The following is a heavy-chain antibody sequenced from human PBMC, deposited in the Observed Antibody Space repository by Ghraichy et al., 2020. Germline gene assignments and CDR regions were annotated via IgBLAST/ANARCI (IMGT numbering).Heavy chain of an antibody. D-gene: IGHD7-27*01. Sequence: GGSLRLSCAASGFTFSDYTLNWVRQAPGKGLEWVSNIRSTNNDMYYADSVKGRFTISRDNAKESLYLEMNSLRAEDTGVYYCARDLNWVFDYWGQGTLVTVSS. CDR2: IRSTNNDM. CDR3: ARDLNWVFDY. V-gene: IGHV3-21*05. CDR1: GFTFSDYT. J-gene: IGHJ4*02.